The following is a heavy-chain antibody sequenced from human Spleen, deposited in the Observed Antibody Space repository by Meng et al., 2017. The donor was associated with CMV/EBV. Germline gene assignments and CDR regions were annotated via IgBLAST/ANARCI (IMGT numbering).Heavy chain of an antibody. Sequence: GESLKISCAASGFTFSDYYMSWIRQAPGKGLEWVAFIRYDGSNKYYADSVKGRFTISRDNSKNTLYLQMNSLRAEDTAVYYCAKPPGGETGSPYYYYGMDVWGQGTTVTVSS. V-gene: IGHV3-30*02. CDR1: GFTFSDYY. D-gene: IGHD1-1*01. CDR2: IRYDGSNK. CDR3: AKPPGGETGSPYYYYGMDV. J-gene: IGHJ6*02.